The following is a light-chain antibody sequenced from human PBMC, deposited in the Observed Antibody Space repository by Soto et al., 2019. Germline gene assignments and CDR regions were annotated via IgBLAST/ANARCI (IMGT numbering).Light chain of an antibody. V-gene: IGKV3-15*01. CDR3: QQYNNWPPGLT. Sequence: ELVMTQSPATLSVSPGERATLSCRASQSVSSNLAWYQQKPGQAPRLLIYGASTRATGIPARFSGSGSGTEFTLTISSLQSEDFAVYHCQQYNNWPPGLTFGQGTKVEIK. CDR1: QSVSSN. CDR2: GAS. J-gene: IGKJ1*01.